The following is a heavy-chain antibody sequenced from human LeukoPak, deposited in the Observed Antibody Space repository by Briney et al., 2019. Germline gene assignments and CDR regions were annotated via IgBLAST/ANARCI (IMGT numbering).Heavy chain of an antibody. D-gene: IGHD6-6*01. CDR1: GFTFTSSA. CDR3: ARVLGAARWHYYMDV. CDR2: IVVGSGNT. Sequence: SVKVSCKASGFTFTSSAMQWVRQARGQRLEWIGWIVVGSGNTNYAQKFQERATITRDMSTSTAYMELSSLRSEDTAVYYCARVLGAARWHYYMDVWGKGTTVTVSS. V-gene: IGHV1-58*02. J-gene: IGHJ6*03.